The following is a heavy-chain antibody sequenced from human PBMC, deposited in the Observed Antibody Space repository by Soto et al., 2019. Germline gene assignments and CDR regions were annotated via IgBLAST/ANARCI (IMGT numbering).Heavy chain of an antibody. D-gene: IGHD6-6*01. CDR1: GGSFSGYY. CDR2: INHSGST. CDR3: ARDRIRSSSSSTKDYGMDV. Sequence: SQTLSLTCAVYGGSFSGYYWSWIRQPPGKGLEWIGEINHSGSTNYNPSLKSRVTISVDTSKNQFSLKLSSVTAADTAVYYCARDRIRSSSSSTKDYGMDVWGQGTTVTVSS. V-gene: IGHV4-34*01. J-gene: IGHJ6*02.